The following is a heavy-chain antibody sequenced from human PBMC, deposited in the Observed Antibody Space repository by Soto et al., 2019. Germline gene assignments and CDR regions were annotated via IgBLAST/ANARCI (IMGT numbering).Heavy chain of an antibody. D-gene: IGHD5-12*01. CDR3: ARFSPNRGDGYNYPFAY. CDR1: GGTFSSYA. CDR2: IIPIFGTA. J-gene: IGHJ4*02. V-gene: IGHV1-69*13. Sequence: ASVKVSCKASGGTFSSYAISWVRQAPGQGLEWMGGIIPIFGTANYAQKFQGRVTITADESTSTAYMELSSLRSEDTAVYYCARFSPNRGDGYNYPFAYWGQGTLVTVSS.